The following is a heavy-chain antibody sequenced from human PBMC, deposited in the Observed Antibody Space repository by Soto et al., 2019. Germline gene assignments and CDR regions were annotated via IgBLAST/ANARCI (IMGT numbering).Heavy chain of an antibody. CDR3: ARQGDSGNYFLMTNWFDP. Sequence: PSETLSLTCTFSIGSISISSTSYYWGWIRQPPGKRLEWIGSIYYSGSTYYNPSLKSRVTISVDTSKNQFSLKLTSVTAADTAVYYCARQGDSGNYFLMTNWFDPWGQGTMVTVSS. CDR2: IYYSGST. V-gene: IGHV4-39*01. J-gene: IGHJ5*02. D-gene: IGHD1-26*01. CDR1: IGSISISSTSYY.